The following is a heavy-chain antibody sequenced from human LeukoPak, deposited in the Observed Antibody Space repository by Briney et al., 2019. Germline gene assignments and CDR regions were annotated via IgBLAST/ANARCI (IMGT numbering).Heavy chain of an antibody. Sequence: GASVKVSCKASGYTFTSYYMHWVRQAPGQGLEWMGIINPSGGNTNYAQKLQGRVTMTTDTSTSTAYMELRSLRSDDTAVYYCARDTPDYYGSGSFEGKVDYWGQGTLVTVSS. J-gene: IGHJ4*02. D-gene: IGHD3-10*01. CDR2: INPSGGNT. V-gene: IGHV1-46*01. CDR1: GYTFTSYY. CDR3: ARDTPDYYGSGSFEGKVDY.